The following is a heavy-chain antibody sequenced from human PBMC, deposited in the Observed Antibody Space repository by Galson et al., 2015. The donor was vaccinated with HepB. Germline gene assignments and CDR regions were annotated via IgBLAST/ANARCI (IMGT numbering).Heavy chain of an antibody. J-gene: IGHJ3*02. Sequence: SLRLSCAASGFTFSRYSMNWVRQAPGKGLEWVSSISGTSWTIYQADSLKGRFTTSRDSTKNSLYLQMSSLRAEDTAVYYCTRDSRRVTDHDPFDIWGQGTMVTVS. CDR3: TRDSRRVTDHDPFDI. CDR1: GFTFSRYS. V-gene: IGHV3-21*01. CDR2: ISGTSWTI. D-gene: IGHD3-10*01.